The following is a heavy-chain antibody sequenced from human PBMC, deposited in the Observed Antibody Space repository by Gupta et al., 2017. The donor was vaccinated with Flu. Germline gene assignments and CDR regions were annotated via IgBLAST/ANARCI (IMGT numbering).Heavy chain of an antibody. CDR1: GGSLSGHF. CDR2: INESGFS. CDR3: ARKGRGVLVGIDS. D-gene: IGHD3-16*02. Sequence: QVQLQQWGAGMLKPSETLFLTCGVPGGSLSGHFWNWIRQPPGKGLEWLGEINESGFSNYSPSLKSRITLSVETSKNQFFLNLTSVTAADTAIYYCARKGRGVLVGIDSWGQGALVTVSS. V-gene: IGHV4-34*01. J-gene: IGHJ5*01.